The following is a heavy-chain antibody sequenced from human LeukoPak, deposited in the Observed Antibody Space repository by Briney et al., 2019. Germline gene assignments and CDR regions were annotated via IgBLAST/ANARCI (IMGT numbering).Heavy chain of an antibody. J-gene: IGHJ6*02. CDR2: ISSSGSTI. Sequence: PGGSLRLSCAASGFTFSDYYMSWIRQAPGKGLEWVSYISSSGSTIYYADSVKGRFTISRDNAKNSLYLQINSLRAEDTAVYYCARDWGSTYDSYYYYYGMDVWGQGTTVTVSS. V-gene: IGHV3-11*01. D-gene: IGHD3-16*01. CDR1: GFTFSDYY. CDR3: ARDWGSTYDSYYYYYGMDV.